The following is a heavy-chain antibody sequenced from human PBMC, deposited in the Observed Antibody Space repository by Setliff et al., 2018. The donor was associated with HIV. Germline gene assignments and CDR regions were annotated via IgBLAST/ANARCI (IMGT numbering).Heavy chain of an antibody. CDR2: ISPSSDGN. CDR1: GFSFRSYS. V-gene: IGHV3-48*04. J-gene: IGHJ3*01. CDR3: ARDRVVGATLDPLDL. D-gene: IGHD1-26*01. Sequence: GGSLRLSCVASGFSFRSYSMNWVRQAPGKGLEWISYISPSSDGNDYADSVKGRFTISRDNAKNSLYLQMNSLRAEDTAVYYCARDRVVGATLDPLDLWGQGTMVTVSS.